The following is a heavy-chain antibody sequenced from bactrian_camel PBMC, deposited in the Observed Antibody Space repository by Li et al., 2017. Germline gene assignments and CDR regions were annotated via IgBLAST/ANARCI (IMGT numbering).Heavy chain of an antibody. J-gene: IGHJ6*01. V-gene: IGHV3S53*01. CDR3: AADLKSRGSRYFRRAADFDF. CDR1: GYASAIKC. Sequence: HVQLVESGGGSVQSGGSLRLTCTASGYASAIKCWGWFRLAPGKEREGIAAIESTGSTSYADSVKGRFTISTDNAKNTVYLQMNTLKPEDTGMYYCAADLKSRGSRYFRRAADFDFWGLGTQVTVS. CDR2: IESTGST. D-gene: IGHD6*01.